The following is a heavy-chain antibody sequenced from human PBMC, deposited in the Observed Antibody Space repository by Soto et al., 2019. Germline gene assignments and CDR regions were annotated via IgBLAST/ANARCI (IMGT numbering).Heavy chain of an antibody. CDR2: ISYSGST. J-gene: IGHJ6*02. Sequence: PSETLSLTCTVSGGSISSSSSYWGWIRQPPGKGLEWIGSISYSGSTYYNPSLKSRVTISVDTSKNQFSLKLTSVTAADTAVYNCARHRGAILTGYGMDVWGQGTTVTVSS. CDR3: ARHRGAILTGYGMDV. V-gene: IGHV4-39*01. CDR1: GGSISSSSSY. D-gene: IGHD3-9*01.